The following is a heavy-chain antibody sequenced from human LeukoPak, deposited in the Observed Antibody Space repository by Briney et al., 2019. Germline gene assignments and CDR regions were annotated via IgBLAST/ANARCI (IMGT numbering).Heavy chain of an antibody. CDR2: IYYSGST. Sequence: PSETLSLTCTVSGGSISSSTYCWGWVRQPPGKGLEWIGYIYYSGSTYYNPSLKSRVTISVDTSKNQFSLKLSSVTAADTAVYYCARESGAAGIFDYWGQGTLVTVSS. CDR3: ARESGAAGIFDY. CDR1: GGSISSSTYC. D-gene: IGHD6-13*01. J-gene: IGHJ4*02. V-gene: IGHV4-31*03.